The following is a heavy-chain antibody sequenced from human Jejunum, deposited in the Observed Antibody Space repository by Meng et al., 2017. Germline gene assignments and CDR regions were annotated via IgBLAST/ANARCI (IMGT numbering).Heavy chain of an antibody. Sequence: GESLKISCVASGFSFDDFGMTWVRQTPGKGLEWVSSIDWSGGGSGYADSVKGRFTISRDNVKNSLYLDMDSLRVEDTAFYYCARARGDLADYRNWGYFDSWGQGTLVTVSS. CDR2: IDWSGGGS. J-gene: IGHJ4*02. D-gene: IGHD7-27*01. CDR3: ARARGDLADYRNWGYFDS. CDR1: GFSFDDFG. V-gene: IGHV3-20*04.